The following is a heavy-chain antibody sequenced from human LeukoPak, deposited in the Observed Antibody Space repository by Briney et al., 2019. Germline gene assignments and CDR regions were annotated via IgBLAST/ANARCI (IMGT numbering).Heavy chain of an antibody. V-gene: IGHV3-23*01. CDR2: ITDAVGST. CDR1: GFTFSSSS. D-gene: IGHD4-17*01. J-gene: IGHJ4*02. Sequence: GGSLRLSCAAPGFTFSSSSISWVCQAPGKGLEWVSAITDAVGSTHYADAVKGRFTISRDNSKNTVYLQMNSLRAEDTAVYYCANEIRPNDYWGQGTLVTVSS. CDR3: ANEIRPNDY.